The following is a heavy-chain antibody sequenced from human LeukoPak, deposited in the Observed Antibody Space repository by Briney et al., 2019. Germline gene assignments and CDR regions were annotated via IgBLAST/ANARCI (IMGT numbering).Heavy chain of an antibody. CDR2: ISDDGINY. CDR3: ARGSDPPDY. J-gene: IGHJ4*02. V-gene: IGHV3-30-3*01. Sequence: PGGSLRLSCAASGFTFSSYAMHWVRQAPGKGLEWVAVISDDGINYSYADSVKGRFTISRDNAKNSLYLQMNSLRAEDTAVYYCARGSDPPDYWGQGTLVTVSS. CDR1: GFTFSSYA.